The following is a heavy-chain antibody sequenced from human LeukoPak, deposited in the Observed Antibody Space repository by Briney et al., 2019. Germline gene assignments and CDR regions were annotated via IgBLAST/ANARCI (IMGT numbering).Heavy chain of an antibody. J-gene: IGHJ4*02. V-gene: IGHV4-4*07. Sequence: PSETLSLTCTVCGGSINNYYWSWIRQPAGKGLEWIGRIYSSGNTKYNPSLETRVTMSVDTSKNQFSLKLSSVTAADTAVCYCARDADFDSSGYFYSSFDYWGQGTLVTVSA. CDR1: GGSINNYY. D-gene: IGHD3-22*01. CDR2: IYSSGNT. CDR3: ARDADFDSSGYFYSSFDY.